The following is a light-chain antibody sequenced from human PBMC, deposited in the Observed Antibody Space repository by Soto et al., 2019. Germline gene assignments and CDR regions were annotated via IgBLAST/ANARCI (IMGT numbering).Light chain of an antibody. V-gene: IGKV3-11*01. CDR2: DAS. CDR1: ESVNRVY. Sequence: EIVLAQSPDTLSLSPGERATLSCRASESVNRVYLAWYQHKPGQAPRLLIYDASNRATGIPARFSGSGSGTDFTLTISSLEPEDFAVYYCQQWRTFGPGTKVDIK. CDR3: QQWRT. J-gene: IGKJ3*01.